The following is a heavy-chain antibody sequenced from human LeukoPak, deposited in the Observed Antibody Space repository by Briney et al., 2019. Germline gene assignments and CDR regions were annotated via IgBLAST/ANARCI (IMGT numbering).Heavy chain of an antibody. J-gene: IGHJ4*02. CDR1: GYTFTGYY. D-gene: IGHD2-21*02. CDR2: INPNSGGT. Sequence: ASVKVSCKASGYTFTGYYMHWVRQAPGQGLEWMGWINPNSGGTNYAQKFQGRVTMTRDTSISTAYMELSRLRSDDTAVYYCARDLLGDCGGDCYNFDYWGQGTLVTVSS. V-gene: IGHV1-2*02. CDR3: ARDLLGDCGGDCYNFDY.